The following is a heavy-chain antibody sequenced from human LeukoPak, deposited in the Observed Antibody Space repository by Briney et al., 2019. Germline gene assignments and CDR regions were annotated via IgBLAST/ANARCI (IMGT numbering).Heavy chain of an antibody. V-gene: IGHV3-74*01. CDR3: ASQSYARFDP. Sequence: PGGSLRLSCAASGFTFSSYWMHWVRQAPGKGLVWVSRINSDGSSTRYADFVKGRFTISRDNAKNTLYLQMNSLRAEDTAVYYCASQSYARFDPWGQGTLVTVSS. CDR2: INSDGSST. CDR1: GFTFSSYW. J-gene: IGHJ5*02. D-gene: IGHD3-16*01.